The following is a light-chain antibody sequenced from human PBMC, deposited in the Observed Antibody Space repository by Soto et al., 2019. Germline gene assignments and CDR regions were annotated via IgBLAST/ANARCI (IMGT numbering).Light chain of an antibody. J-gene: IGLJ2*01. CDR3: CSYAGSSTLV. Sequence: QSALTQPASVSGSPGQSITISCTGTSSDVGGYDYVSWYQQHPGKAPKFLIYEVTNRPSGVSHRFSGSKSGNTASLTISGLQAEDEADYYCCSYAGSSTLVFGGGTKLTVL. CDR2: EVT. CDR1: SSDVGGYDY. V-gene: IGLV2-23*02.